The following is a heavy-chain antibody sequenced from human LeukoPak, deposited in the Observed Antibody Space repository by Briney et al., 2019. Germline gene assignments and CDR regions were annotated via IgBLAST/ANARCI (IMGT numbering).Heavy chain of an antibody. J-gene: IGHJ6*02. CDR1: GNSVSSNSAT. Sequence: SQTLSLTCAISGNSVSSNSATWNWIRQSPSRGLEWLGRTYYRSKWYNDYAESVKSRIIINPDTSKNQISLQLNSVTPEDTAVYYCARDMWFGRDGMDVWGQGPRSPSP. V-gene: IGHV6-1*01. CDR2: TYYRSKWYN. CDR3: ARDMWFGRDGMDV. D-gene: IGHD3-10*01.